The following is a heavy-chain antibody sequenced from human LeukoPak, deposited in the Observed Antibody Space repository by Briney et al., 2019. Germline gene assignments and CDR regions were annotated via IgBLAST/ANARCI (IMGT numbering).Heavy chain of an antibody. Sequence: GGSLRLSCAASGFTFSDYYMSWIRQAPGKGLEWVSYISSGGSTIYYADSVKGRFTISRDNAKNSLYLQMNSLRAEDTAVYYCAREETYYDILTGYHRPLYFDYWGQGTLVTVSS. J-gene: IGHJ4*02. CDR2: ISSGGSTI. CDR1: GFTFSDYY. D-gene: IGHD3-9*01. CDR3: AREETYYDILTGYHRPLYFDY. V-gene: IGHV3-11*01.